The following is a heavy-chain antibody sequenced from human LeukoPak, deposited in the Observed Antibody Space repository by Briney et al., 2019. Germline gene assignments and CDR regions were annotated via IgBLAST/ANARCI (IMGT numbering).Heavy chain of an antibody. CDR3: AKDSGTVVNKPHPFDY. J-gene: IGHJ4*02. D-gene: IGHD4-23*01. Sequence: GGSLRLSCAASGFTFSSYGMHWVRQAPGKGLEWVAVISYDGSNKYYADSVKGRFTISRDNSKNTLYLQMSSLRAEDTAVYYCAKDSGTVVNKPHPFDYWGQGTLVTVSS. CDR1: GFTFSSYG. V-gene: IGHV3-30*18. CDR2: ISYDGSNK.